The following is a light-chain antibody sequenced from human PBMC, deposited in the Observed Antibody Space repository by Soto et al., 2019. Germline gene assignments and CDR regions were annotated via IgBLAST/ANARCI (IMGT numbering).Light chain of an antibody. Sequence: ETVLTQSPGTLSLSPGERATLSCRASQSSSSYLTWYQQRPGQAPRLLIYAASRRATGIPDRFSGSGSGTDFTLTISRLETEDFAVYYCQQYSTSPMPFAKGTGLAI. CDR2: AAS. CDR3: QQYSTSPMP. J-gene: IGKJ5*01. CDR1: QSSSSY. V-gene: IGKV3-20*01.